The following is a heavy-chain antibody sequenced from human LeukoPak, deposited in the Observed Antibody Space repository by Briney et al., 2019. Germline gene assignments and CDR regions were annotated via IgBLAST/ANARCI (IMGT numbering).Heavy chain of an antibody. CDR2: MNPNSGNT. CDR1: GYTFTSYD. D-gene: IGHD2-15*01. J-gene: IGHJ4*02. Sequence: ASVKVSCKASGYTFTSYDINWVRQATGQGLEWMGWMNPNSGNTGYAQKFQGRVTITRNTSISTAYMELSTLRSEDTAVYYCARGAYCNDGTCHYPDYWGQGTLVTVSS. V-gene: IGHV1-8*03. CDR3: ARGAYCNDGTCHYPDY.